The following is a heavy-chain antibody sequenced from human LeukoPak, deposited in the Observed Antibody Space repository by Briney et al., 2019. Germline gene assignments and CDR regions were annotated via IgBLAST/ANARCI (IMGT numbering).Heavy chain of an antibody. CDR1: GGTFSSYA. D-gene: IGHD2-2*01. CDR2: IIPIFGTA. CDR3: ARVKSSTSCYFDY. Sequence: SVKVSCKASGGTFSSYAISWVRQAPGQGHEWMGGIIPIFGTANYAQKFQGRVTITADESTSTAYMELSSLRSEDTAVYYCARVKSSTSCYFDYWGQGTLVTVSS. J-gene: IGHJ4*02. V-gene: IGHV1-69*01.